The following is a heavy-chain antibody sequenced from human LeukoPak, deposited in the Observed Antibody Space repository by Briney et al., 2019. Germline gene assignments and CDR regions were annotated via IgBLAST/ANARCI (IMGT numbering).Heavy chain of an antibody. CDR3: ARVEEGYGSGRRENYYFFYMDV. Sequence: SETLSPTCTVSGYSISSGYDWGWMRQAPGKGLEWLGSISQSGNTYNNPSLKSRVTISVDTSKNQFSLKLSSVTAADTAVYYCARVEEGYGSGRRENYYFFYMDVWGKGTTVTISS. CDR2: ISQSGNT. J-gene: IGHJ6*03. V-gene: IGHV4-38-2*02. D-gene: IGHD3-10*01. CDR1: GYSISSGYD.